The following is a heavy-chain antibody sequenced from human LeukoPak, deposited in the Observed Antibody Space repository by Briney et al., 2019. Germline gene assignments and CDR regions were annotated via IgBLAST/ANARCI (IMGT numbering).Heavy chain of an antibody. CDR1: GGSFSSSSYY. V-gene: IGHV4-39*07. J-gene: IGHJ5*02. CDR3: VRLGVVGIDQNWFDP. CDR2: INYRGSN. Sequence: SETLSLTCTVSGGSFSSSSYYWGWIRQPPGKGLEWVGSINYRGSNYHNSSLKSRVTMSIDTSKNQFSLKLSSVTAADTAVYYCVRLGVVGIDQNWFDPWGRGTLVTVSS. D-gene: IGHD2-2*01.